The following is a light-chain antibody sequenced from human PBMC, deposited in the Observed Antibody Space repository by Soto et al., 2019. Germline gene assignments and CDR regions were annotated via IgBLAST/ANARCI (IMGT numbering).Light chain of an antibody. CDR1: QGISNY. CDR3: QKYNSAPLT. J-gene: IGKJ4*01. Sequence: DIQMTQSPSSLSASVGGRVPITCRASQGISNYLAWYQQKPGKVPKLMIYAASTLQSGVPSRFSGSGSGTDCTLTISSLQPEDVATYYCQKYNSAPLTFGGGTKVDIK. CDR2: AAS. V-gene: IGKV1-27*01.